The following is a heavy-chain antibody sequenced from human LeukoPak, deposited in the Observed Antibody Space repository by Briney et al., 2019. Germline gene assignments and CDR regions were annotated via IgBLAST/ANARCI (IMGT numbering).Heavy chain of an antibody. D-gene: IGHD4-23*01. CDR2: IYYSGST. Sequence: PSETLSLTCTVSGGSISSYYWSWIRQPPGKGLEWIGYIYYSGSTNYNPSLKSRVTISVDTSKNQFSLKLSSVTAADTAVYYCAGGPAVDRPWFDPWGQGTLVTVSS. V-gene: IGHV4-59*01. CDR3: AGGPAVDRPWFDP. CDR1: GGSISSYY. J-gene: IGHJ5*02.